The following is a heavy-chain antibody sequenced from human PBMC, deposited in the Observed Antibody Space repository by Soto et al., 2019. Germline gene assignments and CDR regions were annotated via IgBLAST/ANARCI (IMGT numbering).Heavy chain of an antibody. V-gene: IGHV1-8*01. D-gene: IGHD1-26*01. CDR2: MNPNTGNI. Sequence: QVQLVQSGAEVKKSGASVKVSCKASGYTFTSSDINWVRQATGQGLKWMGWMNPNTGNIGYTQRFQGRVSMTRNISITTAYMELSGLKSDDTAVYYCARGRIVGAAFDYWGQGTLVTVSS. J-gene: IGHJ4*02. CDR3: ARGRIVGAAFDY. CDR1: GYTFTSSD.